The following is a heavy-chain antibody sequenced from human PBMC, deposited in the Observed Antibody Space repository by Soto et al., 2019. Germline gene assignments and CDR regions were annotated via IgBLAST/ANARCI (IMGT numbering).Heavy chain of an antibody. CDR1: GFTFSSYA. J-gene: IGHJ6*02. CDR2: ISGSGSST. Sequence: EVQLLESGGGLVQPGGSLRLSCAASGFTFSSYAMTWVRQAPGKGLDWVSAISGSGSSTYYAASVKGRFTISRDNSKNTLYLQMNSLRAEDTAVYYCAKGLATFYYYGMDGWGQGTTVTVSS. V-gene: IGHV3-23*01. D-gene: IGHD3-9*01. CDR3: AKGLATFYYYGMDG.